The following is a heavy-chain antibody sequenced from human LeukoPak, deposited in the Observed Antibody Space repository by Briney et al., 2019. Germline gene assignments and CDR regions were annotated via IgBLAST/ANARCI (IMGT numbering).Heavy chain of an antibody. CDR3: ASPDCSSTSCYLYYYYYMDV. D-gene: IGHD2-2*01. Sequence: PGGSLRLSCAASGFTFSSDSMNWVRQAPGKGLEGVSYISSSSSTIYYADSVKGRFTISRDNAKNSLELQMNGRRAEDTALYYCASPDCSSTSCYLYYYYYMDVWPKGTTVPVSS. CDR2: ISSSSSTI. CDR1: GFTFSSDS. J-gene: IGHJ6*03. V-gene: IGHV3-48*01.